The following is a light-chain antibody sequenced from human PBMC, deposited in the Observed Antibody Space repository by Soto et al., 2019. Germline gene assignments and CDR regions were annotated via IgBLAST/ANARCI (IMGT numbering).Light chain of an antibody. CDR1: QSIGSEY. V-gene: IGKV3-20*01. Sequence: ESVLRQSPGTLSLSPWERATLSCRASQSIGSEYLAWYQQKPGQAPRLLIYGASSRATGIPDRFSGSGSGTDFTLTISRLEPEDFAVYHCQHYGSLVLTFGGGTKVEIK. CDR2: GAS. J-gene: IGKJ4*01. CDR3: QHYGSLVLT.